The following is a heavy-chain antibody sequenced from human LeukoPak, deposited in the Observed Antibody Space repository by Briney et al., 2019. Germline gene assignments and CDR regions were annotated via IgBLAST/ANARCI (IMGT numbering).Heavy chain of an antibody. CDR1: GGSISSGGYY. CDR3: ARGLVVVVPAATTPPACYFDL. D-gene: IGHD2-2*01. V-gene: IGHV4-31*03. CDR2: IYYSGST. J-gene: IGHJ2*01. Sequence: SETLSLTCTVSGGSISSGGYYWSWIRQHPGKGLEWIGYIYYSGSTYYNPSLKSRVTISVDTSKNQFSLKLSSVTAADTAVYYCARGLVVVVPAATTPPACYFDLWGRGTLVTVSS.